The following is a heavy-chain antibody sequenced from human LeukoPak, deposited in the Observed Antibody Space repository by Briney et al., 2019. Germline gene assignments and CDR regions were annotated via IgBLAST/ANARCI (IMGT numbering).Heavy chain of an antibody. J-gene: IGHJ4*02. CDR3: VRDQKRQTVGAPDY. CDR1: GYTFTGYY. Sequence: ASVKVSCKASGYTFTGYYMHWVRQAPGQGLEWMGWINPNSGGTNYAQKFQGRVTMTRDTSISTAYMELSRLRSDDTAVYHCVRDQKRQTVGAPDYWGQGTLVTVSS. CDR2: INPNSGGT. D-gene: IGHD1-26*01. V-gene: IGHV1-2*02.